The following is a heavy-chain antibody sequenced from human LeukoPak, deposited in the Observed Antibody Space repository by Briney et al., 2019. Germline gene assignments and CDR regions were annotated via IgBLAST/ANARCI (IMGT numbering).Heavy chain of an antibody. Sequence: GASVKVSYKASGYTFTDYYMHWVRQAPGQGLEWMGWISAYSGNTKYAQRLQGRVTMTTDTSTSTAYMELRSLRSDDTAVYYCARGKDWFGPWGQGTLVTVSS. CDR1: GYTFTDYY. CDR3: ARGKDWFGP. CDR2: ISAYSGNT. J-gene: IGHJ5*02. V-gene: IGHV1-18*04.